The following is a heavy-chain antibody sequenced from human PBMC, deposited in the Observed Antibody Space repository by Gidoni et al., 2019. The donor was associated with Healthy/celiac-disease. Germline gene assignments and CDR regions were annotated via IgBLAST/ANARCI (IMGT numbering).Heavy chain of an antibody. Sequence: QVQLQESGPGLVKPSQTLSLTCPVSGGSISSVGYSWSWIRQHPGKGLEWIGYIYYSGSTYYNPSLKSRVNISVDTSKNQFSLKLSSVTAAETAVDYCARATDIVVVVANAFDIWGQGTMVTVSS. CDR3: ARATDIVVVVANAFDI. J-gene: IGHJ3*02. CDR2: IYYSGST. D-gene: IGHD2-15*01. V-gene: IGHV4-31*03. CDR1: GGSISSVGYS.